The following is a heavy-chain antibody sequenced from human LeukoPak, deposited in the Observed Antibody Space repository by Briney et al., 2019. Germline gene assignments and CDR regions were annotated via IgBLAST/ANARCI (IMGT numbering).Heavy chain of an antibody. CDR2: IYYSGST. CDR3: AREVVVAGNPYFDY. V-gene: IGHV4-59*01. J-gene: IGHJ4*02. D-gene: IGHD6-19*01. CDR1: GGSISSYY. Sequence: SETLSLTCTVSGGSISSYYWSWIRQPPGKGLERIGYIYYSGSTNYNPSLKSRVTISVDTSKNQFSLKLSSVTAADTAVYYCAREVVVAGNPYFDYWGQGTLVTVSS.